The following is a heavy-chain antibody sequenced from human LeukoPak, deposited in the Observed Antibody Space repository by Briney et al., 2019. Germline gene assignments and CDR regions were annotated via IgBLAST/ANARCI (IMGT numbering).Heavy chain of an antibody. D-gene: IGHD6-13*01. J-gene: IGHJ4*02. CDR3: ARAGVAAAGPDY. Sequence: GGSLRLSCAASGFTFDDYAMHWVRQAPGKGLEWVSGISWNSGSIGYADSVKGRFTISRDNAKNSLYLQMNSLRAEDTAVYYCARAGVAAAGPDYWGQGTLVTVSS. CDR2: ISWNSGSI. CDR1: GFTFDDYA. V-gene: IGHV3-9*01.